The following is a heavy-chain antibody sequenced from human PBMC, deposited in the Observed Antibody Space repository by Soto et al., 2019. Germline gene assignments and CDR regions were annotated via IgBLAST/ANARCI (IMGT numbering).Heavy chain of an antibody. Sequence: SQTLSLPCALSAYSLSSNYYWGGIRLPPGKRLQWIRSIHQSGRTNYNPYLKSRVTISVDTSKNQFSLKLSSVTAADTAVYYCARFDSSGYLYYWGQGTLVTV. D-gene: IGHD3-22*01. CDR2: IHQSGRT. J-gene: IGHJ4*02. CDR3: ARFDSSGYLYY. CDR1: AYSLSSNYY. V-gene: IGHV4-38-2*01.